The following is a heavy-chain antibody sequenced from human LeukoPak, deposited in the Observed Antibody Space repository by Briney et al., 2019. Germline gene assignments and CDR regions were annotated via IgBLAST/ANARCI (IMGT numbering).Heavy chain of an antibody. V-gene: IGHV3-20*04. D-gene: IGHD5-24*01. J-gene: IGHJ4*02. CDR1: GFTLDDYG. Sequence: GGSLRLSCVASGFTLDDYGMSWVRPAPGKGLEWVSSINWNGGNTAYADSVKGRFTISRDTAKDSLYLQLNSLRAEDTALYYCARDRGWLQYIDYWGQGTLVTVSS. CDR3: ARDRGWLQYIDY. CDR2: INWNGGNT.